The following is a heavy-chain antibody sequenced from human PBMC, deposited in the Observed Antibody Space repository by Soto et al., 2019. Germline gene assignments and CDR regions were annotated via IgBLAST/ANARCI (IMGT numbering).Heavy chain of an antibody. CDR1: GGSISSYY. Sequence: SETLSLTCTVSGGSISSYYWSWIRQPPGKGLEWIGYIYYSGSTNYNPSLKSRVTISVDTSKNQFSLKLSSVTAADTAVYYCARMLKGYSSSWYGPLPYYYYGMDVWGQETTVTVSS. D-gene: IGHD6-13*01. CDR3: ARMLKGYSSSWYGPLPYYYYGMDV. J-gene: IGHJ6*02. V-gene: IGHV4-59*01. CDR2: IYYSGST.